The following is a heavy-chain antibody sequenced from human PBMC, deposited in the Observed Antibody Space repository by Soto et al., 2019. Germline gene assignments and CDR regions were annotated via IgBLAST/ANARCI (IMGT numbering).Heavy chain of an antibody. D-gene: IGHD3-16*02. V-gene: IGHV1-18*01. J-gene: IGHJ3*01. CDR2: ISAYNGNT. CDR1: GYTFTSYG. Sequence: ASVKVSCKASGYTFTSYGISWVRQAPGQGLEWMGWISAYNGNTNYAQKLQGRVTMTTDTSTSTAYMELRSLRSDDTAVYYCARSMITFGGVIARDAFDVWGQGTMVTVSS. CDR3: ARSMITFGGVIARDAFDV.